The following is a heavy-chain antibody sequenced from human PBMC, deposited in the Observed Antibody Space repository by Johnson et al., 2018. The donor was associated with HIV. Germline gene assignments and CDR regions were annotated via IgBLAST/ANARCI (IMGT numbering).Heavy chain of an antibody. D-gene: IGHD4-17*01. V-gene: IGHV3-13*01. J-gene: IGHJ3*02. CDR2: IGTAGDT. Sequence: VQLVESGAGVVQPGRSLRLSCAASGFTFSSNDMHWVRQATGKGLEWVSAIGTAGDTYYPGSVKGRVTISRENAKNSLYLQMNNLRAEDTAVYYCAELPGFGDDDDGALDIRGQGTIGTVSS. CDR3: AELPGFGDDDDGALDI. CDR1: GFTFSSND.